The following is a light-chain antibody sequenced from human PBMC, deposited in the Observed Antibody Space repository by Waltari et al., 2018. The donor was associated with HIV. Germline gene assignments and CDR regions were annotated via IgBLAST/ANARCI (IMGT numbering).Light chain of an antibody. CDR3: SSYTGSSTLGV. CDR2: DVS. Sequence: QSALTQPDSVAGSPGQSITISCTGASSDVGRYNYVSWYQQPPGKAPKLMIRDVSNRPSGVSNRFSGSKSGNTASLTISGLQAEDEADYYCSSYTGSSTLGVFGGGTRVTVL. J-gene: IGLJ1*01. CDR1: SSDVGRYNY. V-gene: IGLV2-14*03.